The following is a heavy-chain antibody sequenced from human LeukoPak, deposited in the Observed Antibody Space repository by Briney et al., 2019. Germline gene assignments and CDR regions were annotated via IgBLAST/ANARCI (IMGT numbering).Heavy chain of an antibody. CDR2: ISSSSSYT. Sequence: TGESLRLSCAASGFTFSDYYKSWIRQAPGKGLERVSYISSSSSYTNYADSVKGRFTISRDNAKSSLYLQMNSVRAEDTAVYYGAREGCLLWFGELPLFDYWGQGSLVTVSS. V-gene: IGHV3-11*05. CDR3: AREGCLLWFGELPLFDY. CDR1: GFTFSDYY. D-gene: IGHD3-10*01. J-gene: IGHJ4*02.